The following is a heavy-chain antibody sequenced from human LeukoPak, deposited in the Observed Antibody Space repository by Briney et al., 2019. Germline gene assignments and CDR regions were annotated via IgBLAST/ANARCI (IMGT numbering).Heavy chain of an antibody. J-gene: IGHJ4*02. CDR2: ISYEGSNK. Sequence: PGGSLRLSCAASGFTFRNYAMHWVRQAPGKGLEWVGDISYEGSNKYYADSVKGRFTISRDNSKNTLYLQMNSLRAEDTAAYYCARETKETYGSGSYKDYWGQGTLVTVSS. V-gene: IGHV3-30*03. CDR1: GFTFRNYA. CDR3: ARETKETYGSGSYKDY. D-gene: IGHD3-10*01.